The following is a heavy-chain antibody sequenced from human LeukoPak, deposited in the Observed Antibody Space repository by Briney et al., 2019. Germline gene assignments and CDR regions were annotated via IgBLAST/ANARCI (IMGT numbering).Heavy chain of an antibody. J-gene: IGHJ5*02. CDR1: GGSISSYY. Sequence: SETLSLTCTVSGGSISSYYWSWIRQPPGKGLEWIGYIYYSGSTNYNPSLKSRVTISVDTSKNQFSLKLSSVTAADTAVYYRARGAAARPGWFDPWGQGTLVTVSS. V-gene: IGHV4-59*01. CDR2: IYYSGST. D-gene: IGHD6-6*01. CDR3: ARGAAARPGWFDP.